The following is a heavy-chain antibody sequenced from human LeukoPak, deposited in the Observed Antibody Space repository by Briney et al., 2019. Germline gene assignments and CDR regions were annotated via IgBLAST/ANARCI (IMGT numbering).Heavy chain of an antibody. J-gene: IGHJ4*02. CDR3: ARQRSHSSGWY. D-gene: IGHD6-19*01. CDR2: IIPILGTA. V-gene: IGHV1-69*04. CDR1: GGTFSSYA. Sequence: GSSVKVSFKASGGTFSSYAISWVRQAPGQGLGWMGRIIPILGTANYAQKFQGRVTITADKSTSTAYMELSSLRSEDTAVYYCARQRSHSSGWYWGQGTLVTVSS.